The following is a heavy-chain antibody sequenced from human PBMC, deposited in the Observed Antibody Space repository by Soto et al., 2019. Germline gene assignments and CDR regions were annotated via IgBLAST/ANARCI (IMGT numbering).Heavy chain of an antibody. J-gene: IGHJ6*02. Sequence: PGESLKISCQGSGYKFTNYWIGWVRQMPGKGLEWMGIIYPGDSDTKYSPSLQGQVSISADTSISTAYLQWTSLKASDTAMYYCARSRRGAYSSGWYSPSGYYNYGIDVWGQGTKVTVSS. CDR2: IYPGDSDT. CDR3: ARSRRGAYSSGWYSPSGYYNYGIDV. CDR1: GYKFTNYW. D-gene: IGHD6-19*01. V-gene: IGHV5-51*01.